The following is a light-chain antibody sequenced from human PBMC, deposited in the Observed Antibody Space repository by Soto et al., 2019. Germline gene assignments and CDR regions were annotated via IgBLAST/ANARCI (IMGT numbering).Light chain of an antibody. J-gene: IGKJ3*01. CDR3: QKRSNWPPSVT. V-gene: IGKV3-11*01. CDR1: QSVSSY. CDR2: DAS. Sequence: EIVLTQSPATLSLSPGERATLSCRASQSVSSYLAWYQQKPGQAPRLLIYDASNRATGIPARFSGSGSGTDFTLTISSLEPEDFAVYYCQKRSNWPPSVTFGPGTKVDIK.